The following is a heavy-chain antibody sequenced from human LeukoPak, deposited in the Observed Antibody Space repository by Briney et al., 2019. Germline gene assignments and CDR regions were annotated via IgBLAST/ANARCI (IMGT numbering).Heavy chain of an antibody. CDR2: MNPNSGNT. V-gene: IGHV1-8*02. D-gene: IGHD5-12*01. Sequence: GASVKVSCKASGYTFTNYGISWVRQAPGQGLEWMGWMNPNSGNTGYAQKFQGRVTMTRNTSISTAYMELSSLRSEDTAVYYCARDLRGYSYYYGMDVWGQGTTVTVSS. CDR1: GYTFTNYG. CDR3: ARDLRGYSYYYGMDV. J-gene: IGHJ6*02.